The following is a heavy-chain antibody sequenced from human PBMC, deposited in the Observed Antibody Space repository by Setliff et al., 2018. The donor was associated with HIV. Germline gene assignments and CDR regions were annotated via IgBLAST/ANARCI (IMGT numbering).Heavy chain of an antibody. J-gene: IGHJ4*02. Sequence: KPSETLSLTCSVSGDSINSATYYWTWIRQPAGKGLDWVGHHNTKWGTNYNPSLKSRASISVDKSKNRFSLQLTQMAAADTGVYYCARSGCHGGSCYSGSVIVYWGQGTLVTVS. V-gene: IGHV4-61*09. CDR2: HNTKWGT. D-gene: IGHD3-10*01. CDR1: GDSINSATYY. CDR3: ARSGCHGGSCYSGSVIVY.